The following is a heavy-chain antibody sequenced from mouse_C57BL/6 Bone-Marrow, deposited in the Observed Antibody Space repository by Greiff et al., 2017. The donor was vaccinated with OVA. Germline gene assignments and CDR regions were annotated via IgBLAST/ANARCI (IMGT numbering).Heavy chain of an antibody. Sequence: QVQLQQPGAELVKPGASVKLSCKASGYTFTSYWMHWVKQRPGRGLEWIGRFDPNSGGTKYNEKFKSKATLTVDKPSSTAYMQLSSLTSEDSAVYYCARNGSSLAWLAYWGQGTLVTVSA. V-gene: IGHV1-72*01. D-gene: IGHD1-1*01. CDR3: ARNGSSLAWLAY. CDR1: GYTFTSYW. CDR2: FDPNSGGT. J-gene: IGHJ3*01.